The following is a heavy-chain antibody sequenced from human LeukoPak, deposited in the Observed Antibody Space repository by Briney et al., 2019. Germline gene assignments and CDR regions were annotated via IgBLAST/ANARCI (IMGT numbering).Heavy chain of an antibody. CDR3: ARVGYGDYDFDY. CDR2: INPNSGGT. J-gene: IGHJ4*02. V-gene: IGHV1-2*02. CDR1: GYTFTGYY. D-gene: IGHD4-17*01. Sequence: GASVKVSCKASGYTFTGYYMHWVRQAPGQGLEWMGWINPNSGGTSYAQKFQGRVTMTRDTSISTAYMELSRLRSDDTAVYYCARVGYGDYDFDYWGQGTLVTVSS.